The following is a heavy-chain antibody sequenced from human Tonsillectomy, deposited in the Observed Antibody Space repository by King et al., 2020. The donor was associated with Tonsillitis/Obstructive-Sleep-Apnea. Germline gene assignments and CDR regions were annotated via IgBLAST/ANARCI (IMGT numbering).Heavy chain of an antibody. CDR1: GLPFSGYP. CDR2: IYNKGRNK. Sequence: VQLVESGGGLFKPEGSLGPSCAALGLPFSGYPRNWVRQAPGKGLEWVAVIYNKGRNKYYTDPVKGRFTISRDNSKNTLYLQINSLRAEDTAVYYCARGGDYGGNFIFDYWGQGTLVTVSS. V-gene: IGHV3-30*04. J-gene: IGHJ4*02. D-gene: IGHD4-23*01. CDR3: ARGGDYGGNFIFDY.